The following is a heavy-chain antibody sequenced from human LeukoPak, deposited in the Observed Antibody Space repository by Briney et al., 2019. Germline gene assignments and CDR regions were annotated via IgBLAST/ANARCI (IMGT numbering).Heavy chain of an antibody. CDR2: IYYSGST. Sequence: SETLSLTCTVSGGSISSYYWSWIRQPPGKGLEWIGYIYYSGSTNYNPSLKSRVTISVDTSKNQFSLRLSSVTAADTAVYYCARGAAGYSYGWGQGTLVTVSS. J-gene: IGHJ4*02. D-gene: IGHD5-18*01. V-gene: IGHV4-59*01. CDR1: GGSISSYY. CDR3: ARGAAGYSYG.